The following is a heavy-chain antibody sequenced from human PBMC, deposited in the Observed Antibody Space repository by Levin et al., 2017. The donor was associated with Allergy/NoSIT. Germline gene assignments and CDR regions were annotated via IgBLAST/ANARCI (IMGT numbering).Heavy chain of an antibody. V-gene: IGHV3-21*01. Sequence: GGSLRLSCAASGFTFSSYSMNWVRQAPGKGLEWVSSISSSSSYIYYADSVKGRFTISRDNAKNSLYLQMNSLRAEDTAVYYCARVMAYCGGDCPLDAFDSWGQGTMVTVSS. CDR2: ISSSSSYI. CDR3: ARVMAYCGGDCPLDAFDS. J-gene: IGHJ3*02. CDR1: GFTFSSYS. D-gene: IGHD2-21*02.